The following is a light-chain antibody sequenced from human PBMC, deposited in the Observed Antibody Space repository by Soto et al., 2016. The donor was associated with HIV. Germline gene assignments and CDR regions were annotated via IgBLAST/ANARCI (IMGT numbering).Light chain of an antibody. CDR3: QVWDSTTDHPV. Sequence: SYVLTQPPSVSVAPGKTARITCGGNNIGSKSVHWYQQKPGQAPVLVVYDDSRRPSGIPERFSGSNSGNTATLTISRVEAGDEAEYYCQVWDSTTDHPVFGGGTKVTVL. V-gene: IGLV3-21*03. J-gene: IGLJ2*01. CDR1: NIGSKS. CDR2: DDS.